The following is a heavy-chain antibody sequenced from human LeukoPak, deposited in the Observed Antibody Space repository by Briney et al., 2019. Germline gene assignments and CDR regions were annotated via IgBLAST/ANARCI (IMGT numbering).Heavy chain of an antibody. CDR2: IYYSGST. Sequence: SETLSLTCTVSGGSISSGDYYWSWIRQPPGKGLEWIGYIYYSGSTYHNPSLKSRVTISVDTSKNQFSLKLSSVTAADTAVYYCARDLDTAMPSAYGMDVWGQGTTVTVSS. V-gene: IGHV4-30-4*01. CDR3: ARDLDTAMPSAYGMDV. CDR1: GGSISSGDYY. D-gene: IGHD5-18*01. J-gene: IGHJ6*02.